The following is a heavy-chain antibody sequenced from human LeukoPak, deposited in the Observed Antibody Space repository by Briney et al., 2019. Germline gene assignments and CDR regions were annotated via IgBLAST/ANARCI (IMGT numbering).Heavy chain of an antibody. CDR1: GYTFTGYY. J-gene: IGHJ4*02. Sequence: GASVKVSCKASGYTFTGYYMHWVRQAPAQGLEWMGWINPNSGGTNYAQKFQGRVTMTRDTSISTAYMELSRLRSDDTAVYYCARDPNYYDSSGPPDYWGQGTLVTVSS. CDR3: ARDPNYYDSSGPPDY. V-gene: IGHV1-2*02. D-gene: IGHD3-22*01. CDR2: INPNSGGT.